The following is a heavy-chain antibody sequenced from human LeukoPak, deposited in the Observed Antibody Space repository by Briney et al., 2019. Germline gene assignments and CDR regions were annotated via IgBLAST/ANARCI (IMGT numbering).Heavy chain of an antibody. J-gene: IGHJ4*02. CDR2: IRPKANNYAS. CDR3: SRHEALPGDY. D-gene: IGHD2-21*02. CDR1: GLRFSGST. Sequence: RGGSQTLLCAASGLRFSGSTVHWVRRASAGGLDGVGHIRPKANNYASAYAASVKGRFAISRDDSKNTAYLQLKSLKTEDTAVYYCSRHEALPGDYWGQGTLVTVSS. V-gene: IGHV3-73*01.